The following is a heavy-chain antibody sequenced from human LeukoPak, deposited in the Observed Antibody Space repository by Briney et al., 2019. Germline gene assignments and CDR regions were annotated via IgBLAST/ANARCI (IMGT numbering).Heavy chain of an antibody. CDR2: INAGNGNT. D-gene: IGHD1-26*01. CDR1: GYTFTSYA. J-gene: IGHJ4*02. CDR3: ARDLTFLGLVLGQGPAGGERTWIVGASNTDY. Sequence: ASVKVSCKASGYTFTSYAMHWVRQAPGQRLEWMGWINAGNGNTKYSQKFQGRVTITRDTSVSTAYMELSRLRSDDTAVYYCARDLTFLGLVLGQGPAGGERTWIVGASNTDYWGQGTLVTVSS. V-gene: IGHV1-3*01.